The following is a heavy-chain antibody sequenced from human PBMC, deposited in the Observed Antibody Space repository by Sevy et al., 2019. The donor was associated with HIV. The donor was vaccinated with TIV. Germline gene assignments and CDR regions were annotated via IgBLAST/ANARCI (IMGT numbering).Heavy chain of an antibody. Sequence: GGSLRLSCAVSGFTFSRFGMHWVRQAPGKGLEWVAVISYDGNDKHYAESVKGRFTISRDNSKNTLHLEMNSLRAEDTAEYYCARDQQITIVGEITDYYFYYGMDVWGQGTTVTVSS. D-gene: IGHD3-3*01. CDR1: GFTFSRFG. V-gene: IGHV3-30*04. CDR3: ARDQQITIVGEITDYYFYYGMDV. CDR2: ISYDGNDK. J-gene: IGHJ6*02.